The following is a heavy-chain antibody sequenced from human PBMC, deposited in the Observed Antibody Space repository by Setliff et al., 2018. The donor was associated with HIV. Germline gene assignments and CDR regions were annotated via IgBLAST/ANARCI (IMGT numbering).Heavy chain of an antibody. D-gene: IGHD2-8*01. V-gene: IGHV1-46*01. CDR2: INPSGGST. CDR3: ASGSGYCKNGVCYIGVHRTPDKYYFDS. Sequence: ASVKVSCKASGYTFINYAMNWVRQAPGQGLEWMGIINPSGGSTSYAQKFQGRVTMTRDTSTNTVYMELSSLSSEDTAVYYCASGSGYCKNGVCYIGVHRTPDKYYFDSWGQGALVTVSS. CDR1: GYTFINYA. J-gene: IGHJ4*02.